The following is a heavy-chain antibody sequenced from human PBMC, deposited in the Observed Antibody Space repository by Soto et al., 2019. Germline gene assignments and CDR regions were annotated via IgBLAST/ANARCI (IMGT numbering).Heavy chain of an antibody. CDR3: AKSPRYCTNGLCYPVYYFDY. CDR2: INGGGVST. Sequence: EVQLLESGGGLVQPGGSLRLSCAASGFTFSSDAMSWVRQAPGKGLEWVSGINGGGVSTYYAESVKGRFTISRDNSKNTVYLQTNSLRAEDTAVYYCAKSPRYCTNGLCYPVYYFDYWGQGSLVTVSS. V-gene: IGHV3-23*01. D-gene: IGHD2-8*01. J-gene: IGHJ4*02. CDR1: GFTFSSDA.